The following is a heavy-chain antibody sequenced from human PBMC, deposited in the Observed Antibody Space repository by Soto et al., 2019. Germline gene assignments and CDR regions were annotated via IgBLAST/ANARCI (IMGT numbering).Heavy chain of an antibody. J-gene: IGHJ5*02. CDR2: IYHSGNP. CDR3: ARETYGDYVGXFDP. D-gene: IGHD4-17*01. Sequence: PSETLSLTCAVSGGSISSSNWWSWVRQPPGKGLEWIGEIYHSGNPYYNPSLKSRVIISVDRSKNQFPLKVRSVTAADTAVYYCARETYGDYVGXFDPWGQGIQVTVSS. CDR1: GGSISSSNW. V-gene: IGHV4-4*02.